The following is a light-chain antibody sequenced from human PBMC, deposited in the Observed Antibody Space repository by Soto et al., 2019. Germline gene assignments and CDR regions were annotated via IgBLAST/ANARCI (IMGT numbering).Light chain of an antibody. J-gene: IGKJ5*01. CDR3: QQYYTTPAII. Sequence: IVMTQSPDSRAVSLRESATIECKSSQSVLSSSNNKNYLAWYQQRPGQPPKLLIYLASTRESGVPDRFSGSGSGTDFTLTIGSLQAEDVAVYYCQQYYTTPAIICGQGRRLAI. CDR2: LAS. CDR1: QSVLSSSNNKNY. V-gene: IGKV4-1*01.